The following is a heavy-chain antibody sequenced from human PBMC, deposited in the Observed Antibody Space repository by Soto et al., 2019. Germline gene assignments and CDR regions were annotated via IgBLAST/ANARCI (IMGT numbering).Heavy chain of an antibody. D-gene: IGHD3-16*02. CDR2: IYPGDSDT. CDR1: GYSFTSYW. Sequence: GESLKISCKGSGYSFTSYWIGWVRQMPGKGLEWMGIIYPGDSDTRYSPSFQGQVTISADKSISTAYLQWSSLKASDTAMYYCAAWAHGIGGVIVQPPEYNWFDPWGQGTLVTVSS. V-gene: IGHV5-51*01. CDR3: AAWAHGIGGVIVQPPEYNWFDP. J-gene: IGHJ5*02.